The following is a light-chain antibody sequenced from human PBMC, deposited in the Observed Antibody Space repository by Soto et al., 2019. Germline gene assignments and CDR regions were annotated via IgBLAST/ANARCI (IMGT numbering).Light chain of an antibody. J-gene: IGKJ2*01. CDR1: QGIDKY. Sequence: DIQMTQSPSSLSASVGDRVTITCRSSQGIDKYLAWLQQKPGKAPKCLINGDSSLQSGVPSKFSGSGSGTDFTLTISRLQPEDVAAYYCIQYKRYLYTFHQATKLEIK. V-gene: IGKV1-16*02. CDR2: GDS. CDR3: IQYKRYLYT.